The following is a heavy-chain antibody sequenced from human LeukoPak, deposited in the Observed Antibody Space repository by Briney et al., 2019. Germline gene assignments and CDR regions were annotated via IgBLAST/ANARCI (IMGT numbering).Heavy chain of an antibody. Sequence: SETLSLTCTVSGGSISSGGYYWSWIRQHPGKGLEWIGYIYYSGSTYYNPSLKSRVTISVDTSKNQFSLKLSSVTAADTAVYYCARVPTTMVRGVTSKPFDYWGQGTLVTVSS. V-gene: IGHV4-31*03. J-gene: IGHJ4*02. CDR3: ARVPTTMVRGVTSKPFDY. D-gene: IGHD3-10*01. CDR1: GGSISSGGYY. CDR2: IYYSGST.